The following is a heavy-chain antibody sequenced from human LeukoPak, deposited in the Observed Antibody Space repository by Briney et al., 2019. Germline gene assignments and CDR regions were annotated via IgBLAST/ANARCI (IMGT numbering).Heavy chain of an antibody. J-gene: IGHJ3*02. CDR2: IYPGDSDT. Sequence: GESLKISCKGSGYIFTSYWIGWVRQLPGKGLEWMGIIYPGDSDTRYSPSFQGQVTISADKSISTAYLQWSSLKASDTAMYYCARLRPSGYYSATAFDIWGQGTMVTVSS. CDR1: GYIFTSYW. D-gene: IGHD3-22*01. V-gene: IGHV5-51*01. CDR3: ARLRPSGYYSATAFDI.